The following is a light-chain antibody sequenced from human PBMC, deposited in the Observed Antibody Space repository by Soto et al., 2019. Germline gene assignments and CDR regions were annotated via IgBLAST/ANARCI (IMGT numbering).Light chain of an antibody. Sequence: EIVMTQSPATLSVSPGETATLSCRASQSLSYNLAWYTQKPGQGPRLLIYGAFTRATGIPARFSGSGSGTEFTLTISSLQSEEFAGYYCQQYKNWPPLTVGGGTKVEI. CDR3: QQYKNWPPLT. CDR2: GAF. V-gene: IGKV3D-15*01. CDR1: QSLSYN. J-gene: IGKJ4*01.